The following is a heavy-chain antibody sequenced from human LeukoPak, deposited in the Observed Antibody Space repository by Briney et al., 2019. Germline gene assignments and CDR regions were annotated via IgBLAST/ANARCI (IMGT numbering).Heavy chain of an antibody. Sequence: SETLSLTCTVSGASISSSYCTWIRQPAGEGLEWIGRISTCGSTTYNPSFKSRVTMSLDTSKNQFSLNLTSVTAADTAVYYCARDQTYYVSSGYYYVTYFQHWGQGILVTVSS. V-gene: IGHV4-4*07. D-gene: IGHD3-22*01. CDR3: ARDQTYYVSSGYYYVTYFQH. CDR2: ISTCGST. CDR1: GASISSSY. J-gene: IGHJ1*01.